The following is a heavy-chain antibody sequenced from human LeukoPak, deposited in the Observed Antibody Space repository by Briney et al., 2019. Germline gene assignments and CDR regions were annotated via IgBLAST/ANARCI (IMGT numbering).Heavy chain of an antibody. V-gene: IGHV1-2*02. CDR3: ARARWLQPDY. CDR2: INPNSGGT. J-gene: IGHJ4*02. CDR1: GYTFTGYY. D-gene: IGHD5-24*01. Sequence: ASVKASCKASGYTFTGYYMHWVRPAPGQGLEWMGWINPNSGGTNYAQKFQGRVTMTRDTSISTAYMELSRLRSDDTAVYYCARARWLQPDYWGQGTLVTVSS.